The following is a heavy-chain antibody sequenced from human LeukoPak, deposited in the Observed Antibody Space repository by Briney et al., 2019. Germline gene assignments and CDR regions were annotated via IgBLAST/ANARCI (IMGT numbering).Heavy chain of an antibody. Sequence: SETLSLTCTVSGGSISSHYWSWIRQPPGKGLEWIGYIYYSGSTNYNPSLKSRVTISVDTSKNQFSLKLSSVTAADTAVYYCARGITNFGVVTSYMDVWGKGTTVTVSS. J-gene: IGHJ6*03. V-gene: IGHV4-59*11. D-gene: IGHD3-3*01. CDR2: IYYSGST. CDR1: GGSISSHY. CDR3: ARGITNFGVVTSYMDV.